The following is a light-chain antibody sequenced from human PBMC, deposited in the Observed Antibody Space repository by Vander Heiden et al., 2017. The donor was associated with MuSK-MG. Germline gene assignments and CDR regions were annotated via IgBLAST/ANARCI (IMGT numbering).Light chain of an antibody. CDR1: QDISNY. V-gene: IGKV1-33*01. CDR2: DAS. Sequence: DIQMTPSPSSLSASVGDRVTITCQASQDISNYLNWYQQKPGKAPKLLIYDASDLETAVPSRFSGSGSGTDFTFTISSLQPEAIATYYCRQYYTLPLTFGGGTKVEIK. J-gene: IGKJ4*01. CDR3: RQYYTLPLT.